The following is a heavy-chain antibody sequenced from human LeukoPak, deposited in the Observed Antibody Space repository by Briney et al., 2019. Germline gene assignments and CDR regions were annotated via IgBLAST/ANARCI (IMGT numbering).Heavy chain of an antibody. D-gene: IGHD3-22*01. Sequence: GGSLRLSCAASGFTFSSYAMSWVRQAPAKGLEWVSAISGSGGSTYYADSVKGRFTTSRDNSKNTLYLQMNSLRAEDTAVYFCAKENGITMIVVPWGQGTLVTVSS. CDR2: ISGSGGST. V-gene: IGHV3-23*01. J-gene: IGHJ5*02. CDR1: GFTFSSYA. CDR3: AKENGITMIVVP.